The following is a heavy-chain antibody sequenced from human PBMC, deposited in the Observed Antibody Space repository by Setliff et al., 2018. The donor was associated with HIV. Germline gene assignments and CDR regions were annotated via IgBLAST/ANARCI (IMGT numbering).Heavy chain of an antibody. CDR2: IYYTGST. V-gene: IGHV4-31*03. J-gene: IGHJ3*01. D-gene: IGHD1-1*01. Sequence: SETLSLTCTVSGGSISSGDYYWSWIRQHPRKGLEWIGYIYYTGSTYYNPSLKSRVTISVDTSKNQFSLKLISVTAADTAIYYCARGGYNWNYRHAFDLWGHGTMVTVSS. CDR3: ARGGYNWNYRHAFDL. CDR1: GGSISSGDYY.